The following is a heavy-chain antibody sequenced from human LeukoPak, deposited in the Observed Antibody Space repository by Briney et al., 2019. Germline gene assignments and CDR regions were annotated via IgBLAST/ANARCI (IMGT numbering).Heavy chain of an antibody. CDR1: GGSISSGDYY. J-gene: IGHJ6*02. CDR3: ARDGLSPVVPNCSSTSCYDYYYGMDV. Sequence: SQTLSLTCTVSGGSISSGDYYWSWIRQPPGKGLEWIGYIYYSGSTYYNPSLKSRVTISVGTSKNQFSLKLSSVTAADTAVYYCARDGLSPVVPNCSSTSCYDYYYGMDVWGQGTTVTVSS. CDR2: IYYSGST. V-gene: IGHV4-30-4*01. D-gene: IGHD2-2*01.